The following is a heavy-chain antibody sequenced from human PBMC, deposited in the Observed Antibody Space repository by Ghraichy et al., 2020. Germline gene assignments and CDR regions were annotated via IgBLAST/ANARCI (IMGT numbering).Heavy chain of an antibody. Sequence: LSLTCAASGFTSSNYFMYWVRQAPGKGLEWVSSISSSSSYIYYADSLKGRFTISRDNAKNSLYLQMNNLRAEDTAVYYCARVGDSTSLVSYAMDVWGQGTTVTVSS. CDR1: GFTSSNYF. CDR2: ISSSSSYI. V-gene: IGHV3-21*01. D-gene: IGHD2-2*01. J-gene: IGHJ6*02. CDR3: ARVGDSTSLVSYAMDV.